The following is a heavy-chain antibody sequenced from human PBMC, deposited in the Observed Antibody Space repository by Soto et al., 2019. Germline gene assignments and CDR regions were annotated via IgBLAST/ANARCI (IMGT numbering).Heavy chain of an antibody. CDR2: IYHSGST. J-gene: IGHJ5*02. CDR3: ARVPGP. CDR1: GGSSISGGYS. Sequence: TRSLKCAGSGGSSISGGYSWSWIRQPPGKGLEWIGYIYHSGSTYYNPSLKSRVTISVDRSKNQFSLKLSSVTAADTAVYYCARVPGPWGQGTLVTFSS. V-gene: IGHV4-30-2*01.